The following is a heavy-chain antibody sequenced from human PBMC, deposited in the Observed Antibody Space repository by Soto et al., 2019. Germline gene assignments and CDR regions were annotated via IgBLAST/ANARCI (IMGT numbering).Heavy chain of an antibody. CDR1: GFSFSNYA. D-gene: IGHD6-19*01. Sequence: EVQLLESGGGLVQPGGSLRLSCTTSGFSFSNYAMSWVRQAPGKGLEWVSAITSRADSTYSADSVDGRFTISRDNSQSTLFLQMTGLRAEETAVYFCATDRASGWYSAFDYWGQGALFTVSS. V-gene: IGHV3-23*01. J-gene: IGHJ4*02. CDR3: ATDRASGWYSAFDY. CDR2: ITSRADST.